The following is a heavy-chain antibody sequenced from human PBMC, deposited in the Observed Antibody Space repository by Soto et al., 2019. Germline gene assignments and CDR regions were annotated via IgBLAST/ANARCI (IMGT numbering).Heavy chain of an antibody. CDR2: IYYSGST. D-gene: IGHD2-15*01. CDR3: ARVTCSGGSCYSPFDY. CDR1: GGSISSGGYY. J-gene: IGHJ4*02. Sequence: QVQLQESGPGLVKPSQTLSLTCTVSGGSISSGGYYWSWIRQHPGKGLEWIGYIYYSGSTYYNPSLKSRVTISVDTSKNQFSLKLSSVTAADTAVYYCARVTCSGGSCYSPFDYWGQGTLVTVSS. V-gene: IGHV4-31*03.